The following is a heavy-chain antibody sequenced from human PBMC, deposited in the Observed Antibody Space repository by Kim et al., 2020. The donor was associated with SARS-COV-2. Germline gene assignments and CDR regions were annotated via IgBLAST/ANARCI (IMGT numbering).Heavy chain of an antibody. D-gene: IGHD2-2*01. V-gene: IGHV3-23*01. Sequence: GGSPRLSCAASGFTFSSYAMSWVRQAPGKGLEWVSAISGSGGSTYYADSVKGRFTISRDNSKNTLYLQMNSLRAEDTAVYYCAKAYCSSTSCCVGAQNWFDPWGQGTLVTVSS. CDR1: GFTFSSYA. CDR2: ISGSGGST. J-gene: IGHJ5*02. CDR3: AKAYCSSTSCCVGAQNWFDP.